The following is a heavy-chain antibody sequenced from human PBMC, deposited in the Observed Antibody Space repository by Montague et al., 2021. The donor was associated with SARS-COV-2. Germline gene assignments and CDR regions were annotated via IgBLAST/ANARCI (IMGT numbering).Heavy chain of an antibody. Sequence: PALVKPTQTLTLTCTFSGFSFSTSGVGVGWIRQPPGKALEWLALLYWDDDKRYSPSLRTRLTITKDTSKNQVVLTMTNMDPLETATYYCAQNPVRMVVPPLAFDVWGKETMVTVAS. D-gene: IGHD4-23*01. CDR1: GFSFSTSGVG. V-gene: IGHV2-5*02. CDR2: LYWDDDK. J-gene: IGHJ3*01. CDR3: AQNPVRMVVPPLAFDV.